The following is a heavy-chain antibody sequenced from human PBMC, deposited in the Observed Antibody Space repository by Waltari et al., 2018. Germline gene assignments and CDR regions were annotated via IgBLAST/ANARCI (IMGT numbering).Heavy chain of an antibody. CDR2: FDREEEET. V-gene: IGHV1-24*01. CDR3: ATEIFGYGSNWYFDY. J-gene: IGHJ4*02. D-gene: IGHD2-2*01. CDR1: GYTLSEVN. Sequence: VQLVQSGTEVKKPGASVKVSCKISGYTLSEVNIHWVRQAPGKGLEWRGGFDREEEETSYAQKLKGRVTVTEDTSTDIAYMEMRNLKSEDTAVDCWATEIFGYGSNWYFDYWGQGTLVIVSS.